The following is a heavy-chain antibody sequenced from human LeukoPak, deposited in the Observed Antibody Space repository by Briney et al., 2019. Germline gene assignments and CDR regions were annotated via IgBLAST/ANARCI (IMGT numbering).Heavy chain of an antibody. CDR3: ARSVNIVVEYYFDY. CDR2: ISYSGST. Sequence: SETLSLTCTVSGGSISSSSYFWGWIRQPPGKGLEWIGSISYSGSTYYNPSLRSRVTISVGTSKNQFSLKLNSVTAADTAVYYCARSVNIVVEYYFDYWGQGTLVTVSS. D-gene: IGHD2-15*01. V-gene: IGHV4-39*01. CDR1: GGSISSSSYF. J-gene: IGHJ4*02.